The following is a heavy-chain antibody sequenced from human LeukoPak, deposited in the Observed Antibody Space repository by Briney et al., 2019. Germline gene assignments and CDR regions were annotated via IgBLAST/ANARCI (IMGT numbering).Heavy chain of an antibody. CDR3: ARDSPKGMDV. CDR1: GGSISSYY. J-gene: IGHJ6*04. CDR2: IYYSGST. V-gene: IGHV4-59*01. Sequence: SETLSLTCTVSGGSISSYYWSWIRQPPGKGLEWIGYIYYSGSTNYNPSLKSRVTISVETSKIQFSLKLSSVTAADTAVYYCARDSPKGMDVWGKGTTVTVSS.